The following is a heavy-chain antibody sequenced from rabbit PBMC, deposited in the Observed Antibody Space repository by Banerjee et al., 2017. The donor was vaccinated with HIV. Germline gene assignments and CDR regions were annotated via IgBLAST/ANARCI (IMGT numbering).Heavy chain of an antibody. CDR1: GFSFSSSYY. V-gene: IGHV1S40*01. Sequence: QSLEESGGDLVKPGASLTLTCTASGFSFSSSYYACWVRQAPGKGLEWIACIYTGSTDSDGTWYASWVNGRFTISRTSSTTVALQMTSLTAADTATYFCARDLAGVIGWNFDLWGQGTLVTVS. D-gene: IGHD4-1*01. J-gene: IGHJ4*01. CDR2: IYTGSTDSDGT. CDR3: ARDLAGVIGWNFDL.